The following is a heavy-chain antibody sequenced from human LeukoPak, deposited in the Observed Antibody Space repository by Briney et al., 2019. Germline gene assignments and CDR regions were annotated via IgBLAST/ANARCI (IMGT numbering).Heavy chain of an antibody. V-gene: IGHV3-30-3*01. Sequence: GGSLRLSCAASGFTFGSYAMHWVRQAPGKGLEWVAVISYDGSNKYYADSVKGRFTISRDNSKNTLYLQMNSLRAEDTAVYYCARDQQAIVVVPAALGYWGQGTLVTVSS. CDR3: ARDQQAIVVVPAALGY. CDR2: ISYDGSNK. CDR1: GFTFGSYA. D-gene: IGHD2-2*01. J-gene: IGHJ4*02.